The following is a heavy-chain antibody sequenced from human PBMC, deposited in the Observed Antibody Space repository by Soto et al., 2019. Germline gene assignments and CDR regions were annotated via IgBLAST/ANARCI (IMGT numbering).Heavy chain of an antibody. CDR2: ISNDGTNK. CDR3: AKNNDPRAYFYYAMDV. CDR1: RFSFGSYG. Sequence: LRLSCAASRFSFGSYGIHWVRQSPGKGLEWVAVISNDGTNKYYADSVKGRFTISRDNSKKTLYLQMNSLRTEDTAVYYCAKNNDPRAYFYYAMDVWGQGTTVTVSS. V-gene: IGHV3-30*18. J-gene: IGHJ6*02. D-gene: IGHD1-1*01.